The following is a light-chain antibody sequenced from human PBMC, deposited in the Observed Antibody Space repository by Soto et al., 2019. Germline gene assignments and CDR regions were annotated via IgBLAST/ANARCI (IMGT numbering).Light chain of an antibody. V-gene: IGKV1-33*01. CDR3: QQYDNLPLT. CDR1: QDISNY. CDR2: EAS. J-gene: IGKJ3*01. Sequence: DIQMTQSPSSLSASVGDRVTITCQASQDISNYLNWYQQKPGKAPKLLIYEASNLETGVPSRFSGSGSGTDFTFTISSQQPEDIATYYCQQYDNLPLTFGPGTKVDIK.